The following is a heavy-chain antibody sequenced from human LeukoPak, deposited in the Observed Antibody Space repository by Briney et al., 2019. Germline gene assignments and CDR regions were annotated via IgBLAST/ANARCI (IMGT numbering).Heavy chain of an antibody. D-gene: IGHD5-18*01. J-gene: IGHJ5*02. CDR3: AKEGDTAMVKGFDP. CDR2: ISGSGGST. V-gene: IGHV3-23*01. Sequence: ETLSLTCAVYGGSFSGYYWSWVRQAPGKGLEWVSAISGSGGSTYYADSVKGRFTISRDNSKNTLYLQMNSLRAEDTAVYYCAKEGDTAMVKGFDPWGQGTLVTVSS. CDR1: GGSFSGYY.